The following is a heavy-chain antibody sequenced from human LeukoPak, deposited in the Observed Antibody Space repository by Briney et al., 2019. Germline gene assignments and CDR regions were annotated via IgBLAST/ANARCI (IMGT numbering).Heavy chain of an antibody. CDR1: GGSIRSYY. CDR2: MYYRGNT. J-gene: IGHJ4*02. CDR3: ATGVHGIAAAGDYYFDY. D-gene: IGHD6-13*01. Sequence: SETLSLTCTVSGGSIRSYYWSWIRQPPGKGLEWIGYMYYRGNTNYNPSLKSRVTISVDTSKNQFSLKLSSVTAADTAVYYCATGVHGIAAAGDYYFDYWGQGTLVTVSS. V-gene: IGHV4-59*01.